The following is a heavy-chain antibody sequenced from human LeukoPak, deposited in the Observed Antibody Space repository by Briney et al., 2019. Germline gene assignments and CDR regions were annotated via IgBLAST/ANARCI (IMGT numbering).Heavy chain of an antibody. Sequence: SETLSLTCTVSGGSISSYYWSWIRQPPGKGLEWIGYIYYSGSTNYNPSLKSRVTISVDTSKNQFSLKLSSVTAADTAVYYCARHLHDYGDYRFGYWGQGTLVTVSS. D-gene: IGHD4-17*01. J-gene: IGHJ4*02. CDR2: IYYSGST. CDR3: ARHLHDYGDYRFGY. V-gene: IGHV4-59*08. CDR1: GGSISSYY.